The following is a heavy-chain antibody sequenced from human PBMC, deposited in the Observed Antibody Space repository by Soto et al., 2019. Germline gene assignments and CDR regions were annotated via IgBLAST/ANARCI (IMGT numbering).Heavy chain of an antibody. CDR1: GGTFSSYA. Sequence: GASVKVSCKASGGTFSSYAISWVRQAPGQGLEWMGGIIPIFGTANYAQKFQGRVTITADESTSTAYMELSSLRSEDTAVYYCARSLYQLLPPRVGFFDYWGQGTLVTVSS. J-gene: IGHJ4*02. CDR2: IIPIFGTA. D-gene: IGHD2-2*01. V-gene: IGHV1-69*13. CDR3: ARSLYQLLPPRVGFFDY.